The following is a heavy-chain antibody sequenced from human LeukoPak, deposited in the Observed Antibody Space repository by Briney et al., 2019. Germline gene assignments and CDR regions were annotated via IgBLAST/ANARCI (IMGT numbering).Heavy chain of an antibody. CDR3: AKGLGSSWYVDYYYYYGMDV. V-gene: IGHV3-30*04. J-gene: IGHJ6*02. CDR2: ISYDGSNK. Sequence: GGSLRLSCAASGFTFSSYAMHWVRQAPGKGLEWVAVISYDGSNKYYADSVKGRFTISRDNSKNTLYLQMNSLRAEDTAVYYCAKGLGSSWYVDYYYYYGMDVWGQGTTVTVSS. D-gene: IGHD6-13*01. CDR1: GFTFSSYA.